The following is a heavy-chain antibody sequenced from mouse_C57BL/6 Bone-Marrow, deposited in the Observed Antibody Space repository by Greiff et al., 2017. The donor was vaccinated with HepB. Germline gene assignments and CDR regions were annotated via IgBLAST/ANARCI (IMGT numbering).Heavy chain of an antibody. CDR1: GYTFTSYT. Sequence: QVQLQQSGAELARPGASVKMSCKASGYTFTSYTMHWVKQRPGQGLEWIGYINPSSGYTKYNQKFKDKATLTADKSSSTAYLQLSSLTSEDSAVYYCARSDSLYWAMDYWGQGTSVTVSS. J-gene: IGHJ4*01. V-gene: IGHV1-4*01. CDR3: ARSDSLYWAMDY. CDR2: INPSSGYT.